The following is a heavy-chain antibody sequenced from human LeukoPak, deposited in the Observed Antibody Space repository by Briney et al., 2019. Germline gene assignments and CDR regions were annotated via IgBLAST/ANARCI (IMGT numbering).Heavy chain of an antibody. J-gene: IGHJ5*02. CDR3: VRGYSYGWFDP. CDR2: ISGSGGYT. Sequence: GGSLRLSCAASKFTFSTFSMSWVRQAPGKGLEWVSSISGSGGYTYYADSVKGRFTISRDNSKNTLFLQMNSLRADDTAVYYCVRGYSYGWFDPWGQGTLVTVSS. D-gene: IGHD5-18*01. V-gene: IGHV3-23*01. CDR1: KFTFSTFS.